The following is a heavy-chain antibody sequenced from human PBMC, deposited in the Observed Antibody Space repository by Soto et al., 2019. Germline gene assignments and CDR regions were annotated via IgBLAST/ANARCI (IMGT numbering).Heavy chain of an antibody. Sequence: SETLSLTCTVSGGSISNYYWSWIRQPPGKGLEWIGYIYYSGSTNYNPSLKSRVTISVDTSKNQFSLKLSSVTAADTAVYYCARDKQGGIVGAKDGMDVWGQGTTVTVSS. CDR2: IYYSGST. CDR3: ARDKQGGIVGAKDGMDV. D-gene: IGHD1-26*01. CDR1: GGSISNYY. V-gene: IGHV4-59*01. J-gene: IGHJ6*02.